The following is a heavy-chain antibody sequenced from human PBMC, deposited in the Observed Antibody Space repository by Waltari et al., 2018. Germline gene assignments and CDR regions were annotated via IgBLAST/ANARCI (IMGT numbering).Heavy chain of an antibody. CDR1: GFTFDDYA. J-gene: IGHJ4*02. CDR2: ISWNSGSI. Sequence: EVQLVESGGGLVQPGRSLRLSCAASGFTFDDYAMHWVRQAPGKGLEWVSGISWNSGSIGYADSVKGRFTISRDNAKNSLYLQMNSLRAEDTALYYCAKDNGYDSSVLAFDYWGQGTLVTVSS. V-gene: IGHV3-9*01. D-gene: IGHD3-22*01. CDR3: AKDNGYDSSVLAFDY.